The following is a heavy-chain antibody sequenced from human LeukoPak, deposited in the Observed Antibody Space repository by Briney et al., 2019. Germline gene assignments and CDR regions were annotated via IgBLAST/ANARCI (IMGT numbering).Heavy chain of an antibody. CDR1: GFTFSSYA. CDR2: IRSTPDGGAT. D-gene: IGHD2-2*03. CDR3: ATDLHFGYCTATSCANY. V-gene: IGHV3-15*01. Sequence: GGSLRLSCAASGFTFSSYAMTWARQAPGKGLEWVGRIRSTPDGGATDYAAPVKGRFTISRDDSKNTLYLQMSSLRTEDTAVYYCATDLHFGYCTATSCANYWGQGTLVTVSS. J-gene: IGHJ4*02.